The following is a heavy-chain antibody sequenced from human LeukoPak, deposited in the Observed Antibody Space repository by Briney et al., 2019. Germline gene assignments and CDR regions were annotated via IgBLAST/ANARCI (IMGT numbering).Heavy chain of an antibody. V-gene: IGHV3-23*01. Sequence: VGSLRLSCAASGFTFSIYAMSWVRRAAGPGLECVSAFSGSGGTTYHADSVRGRFTISRDNSKSTLYLQMNSLRAEDTAVYYCANVDLGGLYDYYYDLDVWGQGTTVTVSS. CDR1: GFTFSIYA. CDR3: ANVDLGGLYDYYYDLDV. J-gene: IGHJ6*02. D-gene: IGHD3-16*01. CDR2: FSGSGGTT.